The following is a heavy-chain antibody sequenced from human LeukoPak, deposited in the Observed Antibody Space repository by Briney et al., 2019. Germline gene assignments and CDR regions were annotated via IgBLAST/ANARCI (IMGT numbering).Heavy chain of an antibody. CDR3: ASRYCSGGSCYRFYGMDV. CDR1: GGSISSSNW. J-gene: IGHJ6*04. D-gene: IGHD2-15*01. CDR2: IYHSGSI. V-gene: IGHV4-4*02. Sequence: SGTLSLTCAVSGGSISSSNWWSWVRQPPGKGLEWIGEIYHSGSINYNPSLKSRVAISVDKSKNQFSLKLSSVTAADTAVYYCASRYCSGGSCYRFYGMDVWGKGTTVTVSS.